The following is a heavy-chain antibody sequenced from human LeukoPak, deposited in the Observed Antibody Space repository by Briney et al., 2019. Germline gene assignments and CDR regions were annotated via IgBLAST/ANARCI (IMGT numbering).Heavy chain of an antibody. V-gene: IGHV3-23*01. J-gene: IGHJ4*02. Sequence: GGSLRISCAASGFTFSSYAMSWVRQAPGKGLEWVSAISGSGGSTYYADSVKGRFTISRDNSKNTLYLQMNSLRAEDTAVYYCAKATTHDYGDYVSYWGQGTLVTVSS. CDR2: ISGSGGST. CDR1: GFTFSSYA. D-gene: IGHD4-17*01. CDR3: AKATTHDYGDYVSY.